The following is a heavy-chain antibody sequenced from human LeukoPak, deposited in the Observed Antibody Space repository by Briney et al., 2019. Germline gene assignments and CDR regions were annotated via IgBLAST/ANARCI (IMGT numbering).Heavy chain of an antibody. CDR3: ARDPIGSRWPYYFDY. D-gene: IGHD6-13*01. V-gene: IGHV1-3*01. CDR2: INAGNGNT. Sequence: ASVKVSCKASGYTFTTYAMHWVRQAPGQRLEWMGWINAGNGNTKYSQKFQARVTITRDTSASTAYMELSSLRSEDAAVYYCARDPIGSRWPYYFDYWGQGTLVTVSS. CDR1: GYTFTTYA. J-gene: IGHJ4*02.